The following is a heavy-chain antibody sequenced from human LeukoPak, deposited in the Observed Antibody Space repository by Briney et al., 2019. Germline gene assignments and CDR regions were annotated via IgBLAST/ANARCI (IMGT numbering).Heavy chain of an antibody. CDR3: ARDRGPPTPYIDY. V-gene: IGHV3-30*02. Sequence: PGGSLRLSCAASGFTFSSYGMHWVRQAPGKGLEWVAFIRCDGSNKYYADSVKGRFTISRDNSKNTLYLQMNSLRAEDTAVYYCARDRGPPTPYIDYWGQGTLVTVSS. CDR1: GFTFSSYG. J-gene: IGHJ4*02. CDR2: IRCDGSNK. D-gene: IGHD3-10*01.